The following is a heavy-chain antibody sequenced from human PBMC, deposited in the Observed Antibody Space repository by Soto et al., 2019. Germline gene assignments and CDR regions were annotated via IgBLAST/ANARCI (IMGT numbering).Heavy chain of an antibody. CDR1: GGSFSGYY. J-gene: IGHJ3*02. Sequence: SETLSLTCAVYGGSFSGYYWSWIRQPPGKGLEWIGEINHSGSTNYNPSLKSRVTISVDTSKNQFSPKLSSVTAADTAVYYCARGRRYIVVVPAAFDIWGQGTMVTVSS. CDR2: INHSGST. CDR3: ARGRRYIVVVPAAFDI. V-gene: IGHV4-34*01. D-gene: IGHD2-2*01.